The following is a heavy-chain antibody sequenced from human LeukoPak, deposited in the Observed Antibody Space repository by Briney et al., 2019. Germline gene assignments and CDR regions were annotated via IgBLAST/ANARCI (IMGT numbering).Heavy chain of an antibody. D-gene: IGHD5-18*01. CDR2: MNPNSGNT. CDR3: ARHPMGIYSYGHYYYMDV. CDR1: GYTFTSYD. Sequence: GASVKVSCKASGYTFTSYDINWVRQATGQGLEWMGWMNPNSGNTGYAQKFQGRVTITRNTSISTAYMELRSLRSDDTAVYYCARHPMGIYSYGHYYYMDVWGKGTTVTVSS. V-gene: IGHV1-8*03. J-gene: IGHJ6*03.